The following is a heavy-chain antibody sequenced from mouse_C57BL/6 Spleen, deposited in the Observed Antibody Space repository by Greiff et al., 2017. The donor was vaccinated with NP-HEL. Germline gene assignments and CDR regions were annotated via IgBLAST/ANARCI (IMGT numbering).Heavy chain of an antibody. D-gene: IGHD2-2*01. J-gene: IGHJ2*01. Sequence: HVQLQESGAELVRPGTSVKVSCKASGYAFTNYLIEWVKQRPGQGLEWIGVINPGSGGTNYNEKFKGKATLTADKSSSTAYMQLSSLTSEDSAVYFCARSGSTMVTTSDYWGQGTTLTVSS. CDR1: GYAFTNYL. CDR2: INPGSGGT. V-gene: IGHV1-54*01. CDR3: ARSGSTMVTTSDY.